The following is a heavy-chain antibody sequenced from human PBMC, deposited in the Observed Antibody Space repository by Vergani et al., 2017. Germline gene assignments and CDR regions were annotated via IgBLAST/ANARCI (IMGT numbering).Heavy chain of an antibody. D-gene: IGHD2-15*01. CDR2: ISYDGSNK. V-gene: IGHV3-30-3*01. CDR3: SRVIKNCSGGSCYFVFDY. Sequence: QVQLVESGGGVVQPGRSLRLSCAASVFTFSSYAMHWVRQAPGKGLEWVAVISYDGSNKYYADSVKGRFTISRDNSKNTLYLQMNSLRAEDTAVYYCSRVIKNCSGGSCYFVFDYWGQGTLVTVSS. J-gene: IGHJ4*02. CDR1: VFTFSSYA.